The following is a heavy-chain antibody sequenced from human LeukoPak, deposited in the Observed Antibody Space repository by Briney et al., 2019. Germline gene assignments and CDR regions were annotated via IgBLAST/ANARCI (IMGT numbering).Heavy chain of an antibody. CDR3: ARAVYYYDSSGYLRIDP. V-gene: IGHV4-59*01. CDR2: IYYSGST. J-gene: IGHJ5*02. D-gene: IGHD3-22*01. CDR1: GGSFSGYY. Sequence: NPSETLSLTCAVYGGSFSGYYWSWIRQPPGKGLEWIGYIYYSGSTNYNPSLKSRVTISVDTSKNQFSLKLSSVTAADTAVYYCARAVYYYDSSGYLRIDPWGQGTLVTVSS.